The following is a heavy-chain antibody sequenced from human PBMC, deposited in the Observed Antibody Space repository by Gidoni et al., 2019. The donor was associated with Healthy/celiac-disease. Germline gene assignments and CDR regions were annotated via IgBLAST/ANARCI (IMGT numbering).Heavy chain of an antibody. CDR3: AREGTVTAIPNWFDP. CDR1: GGSISSGSYY. D-gene: IGHD2-21*02. J-gene: IGHJ5*02. CDR2: IYTSGCT. Sequence: VQLQESGPGLVKPSQTLSLTCPVPGGSISSGSYYWSWLRQPAGKGLEWIGRIYTSGCTNYNPSLKRRVTISVDTSKNQFSLKLSSVTAADTAVYYCAREGTVTAIPNWFDPWGQGTLVTVSS. V-gene: IGHV4-61*02.